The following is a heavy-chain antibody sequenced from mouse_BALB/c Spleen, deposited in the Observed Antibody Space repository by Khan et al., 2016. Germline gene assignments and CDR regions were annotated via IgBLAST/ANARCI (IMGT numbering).Heavy chain of an antibody. J-gene: IGHJ3*01. CDR3: ASGVGYVY. CDR2: IHYSGST. V-gene: IGHV3-1*02. D-gene: IGHD1-3*01. Sequence: EVQLQESGPDLVKPSQSLSLTCTVTGYSITSGYGWHWIRQFPGNKLEWMGYIHYSGSTNYNPSLKSRISITRDTSKNQFFLQLNSVTTEDTATHVCASGVGYVYWGQGTLVTVSA. CDR1: GYSITSGYG.